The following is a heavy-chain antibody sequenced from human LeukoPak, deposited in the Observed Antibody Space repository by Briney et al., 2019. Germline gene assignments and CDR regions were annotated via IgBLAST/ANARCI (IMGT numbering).Heavy chain of an antibody. CDR1: GYTFTGYY. J-gene: IGHJ4*02. D-gene: IGHD6-19*01. CDR3: ARQGSFFDY. Sequence: ASVKVSCRASGYTFTGYYMHWVRQAPGQGLEWMGWINPNSGGTNYAQKFQGRVTISVDTSKNQFSLKLSSVTAADTAVYYCARQGSFFDYWGQGTLVTVSS. CDR2: INPNSGGT. V-gene: IGHV1-2*02.